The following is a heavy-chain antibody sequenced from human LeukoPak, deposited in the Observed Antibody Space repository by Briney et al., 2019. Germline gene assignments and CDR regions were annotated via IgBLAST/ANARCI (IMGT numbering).Heavy chain of an antibody. CDR1: GGSISSSDYY. Sequence: SETPSLTCSVSGGSISSSDYYWGWIRQPPGERLEWLGTIYYNGNTYYNPSLQSRVIISLDTSKNQFSLKLTSVTAPDTAVYYCARTVGTHRFDYWGQGILVTVSS. J-gene: IGHJ4*02. CDR2: IYYNGNT. D-gene: IGHD4-23*01. CDR3: ARTVGTHRFDY. V-gene: IGHV4-39*01.